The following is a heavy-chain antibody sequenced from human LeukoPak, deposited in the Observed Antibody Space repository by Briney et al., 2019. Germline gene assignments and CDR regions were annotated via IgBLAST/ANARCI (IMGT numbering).Heavy chain of an antibody. CDR3: ARSPAGTYYFDA. CDR1: GGAFNNQI. Sequence: ASVKVSCKASGGAFNNQIFSWVRQAPGQGLEWMGRIIPLIDQARSAQQFQGSLTITADKSTNTAYMELSGLRSEDTAMYYCARSPAGTYYFDARGPGTLVIVSS. D-gene: IGHD3-9*01. CDR2: IIPLIDQA. V-gene: IGHV1-69*02. J-gene: IGHJ4*02.